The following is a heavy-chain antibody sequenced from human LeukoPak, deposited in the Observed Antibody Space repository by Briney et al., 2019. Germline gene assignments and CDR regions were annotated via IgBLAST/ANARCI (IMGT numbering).Heavy chain of an antibody. CDR1: GFTFSSYA. CDR3: AKALGATIFDY. D-gene: IGHD5-12*01. J-gene: IGHJ4*02. CDR2: INGSGGST. V-gene: IGHV3-23*01. Sequence: PGGSLRLSCAASGFTFSSYAMIWVRQATGKGLHWVSAINGSGGSTYYADSVKNRFTISRDNSKNTLYQQMNSLRAEDTAVYYCAKALGATIFDYWGQGTLVTVSS.